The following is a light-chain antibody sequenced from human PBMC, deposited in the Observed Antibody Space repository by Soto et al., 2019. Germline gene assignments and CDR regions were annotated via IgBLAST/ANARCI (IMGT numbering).Light chain of an antibody. Sequence: VVITNSATATSVYPGEADILLFRASQSISINLAWYQQKPGQAPRLLIYAASNRATAVPARFSGSWSGTEFTLTISSLQSEDLAVYYCQQYNKWITFAQGTRLEIK. CDR2: AAS. CDR1: QSISIN. CDR3: QQYNKWIT. J-gene: IGKJ5*01. V-gene: IGKV3-15*01.